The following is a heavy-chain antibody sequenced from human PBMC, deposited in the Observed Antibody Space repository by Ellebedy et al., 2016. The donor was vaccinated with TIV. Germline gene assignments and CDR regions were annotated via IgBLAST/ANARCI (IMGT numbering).Heavy chain of an antibody. V-gene: IGHV3-23*01. CDR3: AKDDRELAGHYLAGFDS. CDR2: IGGGGIST. CDR1: GFTFGSYA. J-gene: IGHJ4*02. D-gene: IGHD3-9*01. Sequence: PGGSLRLSXAASGFTFGSYAMSWVRQAPGKGLEWVSAIGGGGISTQYADSVKGRFIISRDNSKNTLYLQMNSLRAEDMAIYYCAKDDRELAGHYLAGFDSWGQGTLVTVSS.